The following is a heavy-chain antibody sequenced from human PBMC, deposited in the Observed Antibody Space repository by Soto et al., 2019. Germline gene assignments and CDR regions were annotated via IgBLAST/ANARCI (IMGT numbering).Heavy chain of an antibody. D-gene: IGHD2-2*01. CDR2: ISGSGGST. V-gene: IGHV3-23*01. CDR3: AKEKWTIVVVPAAYVDY. Sequence: GGSLRLSCAASGFTFSSYAMSWVRQAPGKGLEWVSAISGSGGSTYYADSVKGRFTISRDNSKNTLYLQMNSLRAEDTAVYYCAKEKWTIVVVPAAYVDYWGQGTLVTVSS. J-gene: IGHJ4*02. CDR1: GFTFSSYA.